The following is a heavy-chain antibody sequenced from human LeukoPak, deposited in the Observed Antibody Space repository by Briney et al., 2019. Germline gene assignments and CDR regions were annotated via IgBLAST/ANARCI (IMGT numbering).Heavy chain of an antibody. CDR1: GFTFSSSA. Sequence: GGSLKLSCAASGFTFSSSAMHWVRQASGKGLEWVGRIRSKANSYATAYASSVKGRFTISRDDSKNTAYLQMNSLKTEDTAVYYCTRPPGLEVPAATWGQGTLVTVSS. V-gene: IGHV3-73*01. D-gene: IGHD2-2*01. CDR3: TRPPGLEVPAAT. J-gene: IGHJ5*02. CDR2: IRSKANSYAT.